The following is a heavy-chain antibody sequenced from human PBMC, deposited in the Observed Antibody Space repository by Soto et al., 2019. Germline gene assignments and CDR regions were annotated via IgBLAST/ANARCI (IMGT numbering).Heavy chain of an antibody. CDR1: GFTFSSYS. D-gene: IGHD3-10*01. CDR3: ARDPYGSGSYVDY. Sequence: GGSLRLSCAASGFTFSSYSMNWVRQAPGKGLEWVSSISSSSSYIYYADSVKGRFTISRDNAKNSLYLQMNSLRAEDTAVYYCARDPYGSGSYVDYWGQGTLVTVPS. V-gene: IGHV3-21*01. CDR2: ISSSSSYI. J-gene: IGHJ4*02.